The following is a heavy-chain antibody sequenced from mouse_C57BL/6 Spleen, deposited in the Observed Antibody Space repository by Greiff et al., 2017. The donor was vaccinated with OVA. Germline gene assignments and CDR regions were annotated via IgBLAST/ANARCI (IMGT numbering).Heavy chain of an antibody. CDR2: ISSGSSTI. CDR1: GFTFSDYG. V-gene: IGHV5-17*01. Sequence: EVQLVESGGGLVKPGGSLKLSCAASGFTFSDYGIHWVRQAPEKGLEWVVYISSGSSTIYYADTVKGRFTISRDNAKNTLYLQMTSLRSEDTAMYYCARGGGYDGCALDYWGQGTSVTVSS. CDR3: ARGGGYDGCALDY. D-gene: IGHD2-2*01. J-gene: IGHJ4*01.